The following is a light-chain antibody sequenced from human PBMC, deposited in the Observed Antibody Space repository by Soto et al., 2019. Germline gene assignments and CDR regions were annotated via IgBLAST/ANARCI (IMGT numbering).Light chain of an antibody. Sequence: DIQMTQSPSSLSASVGDRVTITCRASQGISNYLVWYQQKPGKVPKLLIYAASTLQSGVQSRLSGSGSGTDFTLTISSLQPEDVATYYCQNYNGAPWTFGQGTKVEIK. CDR2: AAS. J-gene: IGKJ1*01. CDR3: QNYNGAPWT. CDR1: QGISNY. V-gene: IGKV1-27*01.